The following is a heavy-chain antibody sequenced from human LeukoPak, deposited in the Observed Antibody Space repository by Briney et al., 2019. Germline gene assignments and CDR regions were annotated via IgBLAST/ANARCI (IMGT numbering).Heavy chain of an antibody. J-gene: IGHJ3*02. V-gene: IGHV3-30-3*01. CDR2: ISYDGSNK. CDR3: ARDFRSSRNAFDI. CDR1: GGTFSSYA. Sequence: SCKASGGTFSSYAMHWVRQAPGKGLEWVAVISYDGSNKYYADSVKGRFTISRDNSKNTLYLQMNSLRAEDTAVYYCARDFRSSRNAFDIWGQGTMVTVSS. D-gene: IGHD6-13*01.